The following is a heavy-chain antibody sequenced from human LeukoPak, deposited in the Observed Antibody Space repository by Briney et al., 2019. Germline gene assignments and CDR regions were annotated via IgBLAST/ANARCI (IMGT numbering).Heavy chain of an antibody. CDR2: ISSSGSTI. J-gene: IGHJ3*02. CDR3: AKDLKRWIAAAGVPDAFDI. CDR1: GFTFSDYY. Sequence: GGSLRLSCAASGFTFSDYYMSWIRQAPGKGLEWVSYISSSGSTIYYADSVKGRFTISRDNAKNSLYLQMNSLRAEDTAVYYCAKDLKRWIAAAGVPDAFDIWGQGTMVTVSS. V-gene: IGHV3-11*01. D-gene: IGHD6-13*01.